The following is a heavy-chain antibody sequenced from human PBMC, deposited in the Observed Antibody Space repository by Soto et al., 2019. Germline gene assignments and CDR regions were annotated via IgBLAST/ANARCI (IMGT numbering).Heavy chain of an antibody. CDR3: ARAKSCSAGSCYDLDY. CDR1: GYTFTSYG. Sequence: ASVKVSCKASGYTFTSYGISWVRQAPGQGLEWMGWISAYNGNTNYAQKLQGRVTMTTDTSTTTAYMELGSLRSDDTAVYYCARAKSCSAGSCYDLDYWGQGTLVTVSS. D-gene: IGHD2-15*01. J-gene: IGHJ4*02. CDR2: ISAYNGNT. V-gene: IGHV1-18*01.